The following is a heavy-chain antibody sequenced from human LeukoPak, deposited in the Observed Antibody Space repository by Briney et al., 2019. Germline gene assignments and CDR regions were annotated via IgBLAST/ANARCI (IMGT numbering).Heavy chain of an antibody. CDR2: IKSKTDGGTT. CDR1: GFTFSNAW. D-gene: IGHD2-8*01. V-gene: IGHV3-15*01. J-gene: IGHJ4*02. Sequence: PGGSLRLSCAASGFTFSNAWMSWVRQAPGKELEWVGRIKSKTDGGTTDYAAPVKGRFTISRDDSKNTLYLQMNSLKTEDTAVYYCTIAPIVLMVYAIDYWGQGTLVTVSS. CDR3: TIAPIVLMVYAIDY.